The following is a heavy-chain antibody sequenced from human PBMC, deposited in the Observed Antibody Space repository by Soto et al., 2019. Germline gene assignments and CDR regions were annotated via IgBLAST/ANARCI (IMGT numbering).Heavy chain of an antibody. CDR3: ARVGYGDYGLTTFDY. D-gene: IGHD4-17*01. J-gene: IGHJ4*02. Sequence: QVQLRESGPGLVKPSQALYLTCTVSGGSISSGDYYWSWIRQPPGKGLEWIGYIYYSGSTYYNPSLKSRVTISVDTSKNQFSLKLSSVTAADTAVYYCARVGYGDYGLTTFDYWGQGTLVTVSS. V-gene: IGHV4-30-4*01. CDR2: IYYSGST. CDR1: GGSISSGDYY.